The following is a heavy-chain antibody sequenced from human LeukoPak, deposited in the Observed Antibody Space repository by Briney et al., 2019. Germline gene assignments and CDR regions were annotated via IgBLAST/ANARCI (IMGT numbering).Heavy chain of an antibody. CDR3: ARLGRWLPH. V-gene: IGHV4-34*01. CDR1: GGSFSGYY. D-gene: IGHD5-24*01. CDR2: INHSGSI. J-gene: IGHJ4*02. Sequence: SETLSLTCAVYGGSFSGYYWSWIRQPPGKGLEWIGEINHSGSINYNPSLKSRVTISVDTSKNQFSLKLSSVTAADTAVYYCARLGRWLPHWGQGTLVTVSS.